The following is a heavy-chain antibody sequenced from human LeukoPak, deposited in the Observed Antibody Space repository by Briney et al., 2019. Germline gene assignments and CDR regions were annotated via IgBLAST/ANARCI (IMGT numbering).Heavy chain of an antibody. CDR1: GFTFSSYA. V-gene: IGHV3-23*01. J-gene: IGHJ3*02. Sequence: GGSLRLSCAASGFTFSSYAMSWVRQAPGKGLEWVSAISGSGGSTYYADSVKGRFTISRDNSKNTLYLQMNSLRAEDTAVYYCAKDQPAPSWYDSSDAFDIWGQGTMVTVSS. D-gene: IGHD6-13*01. CDR2: ISGSGGST. CDR3: AKDQPAPSWYDSSDAFDI.